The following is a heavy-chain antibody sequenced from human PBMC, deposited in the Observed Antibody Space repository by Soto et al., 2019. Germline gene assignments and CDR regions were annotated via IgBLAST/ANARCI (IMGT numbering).Heavy chain of an antibody. V-gene: IGHV4-34*01. Sequence: SETLSLNSAAYGGSFSGYYWSWIRQPPGKGLEWIGEINHSGSTNYNPSLKSRVTISVGTSKNQFSLKLSSVTAADTAVYYCARATLDIVVVPAAYYLDYWGQGTLVTVSS. CDR1: GGSFSGYY. J-gene: IGHJ4*02. D-gene: IGHD2-2*01. CDR3: ARATLDIVVVPAAYYLDY. CDR2: INHSGST.